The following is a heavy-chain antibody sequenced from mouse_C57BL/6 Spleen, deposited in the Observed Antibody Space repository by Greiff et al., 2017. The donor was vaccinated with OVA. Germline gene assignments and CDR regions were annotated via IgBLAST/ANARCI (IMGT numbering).Heavy chain of an antibody. V-gene: IGHV1-15*01. CDR2: IDPETGGT. D-gene: IGHD2-4*01. CDR1: GYTFTDYE. J-gene: IGHJ3*01. CDR3: TRADDYDGAWFAY. Sequence: VQGVESGAELVRPGASVTLSCKASGYTFTDYEMHWVKQTPVHGLEWIGAIDPETGGTAYNQKFKGKAILTADKSSSTAYMELRSLTSEDSAVYYCTRADDYDGAWFAYWGQGTLVTVSA.